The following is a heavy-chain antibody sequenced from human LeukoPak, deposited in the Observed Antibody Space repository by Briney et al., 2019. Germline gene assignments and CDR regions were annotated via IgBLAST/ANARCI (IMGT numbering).Heavy chain of an antibody. CDR3: ARGGYDSDFFRYWFDP. CDR2: LNPDSGET. Sequence: ASVKVSCKGSGYRFDNYYLHWVRQAPGQGLEWMGWLNPDSGETKYVEKFQGRVTMTRDTSISTAYMELSRLRSDDTAVYYCARGGYDSDFFRYWFDPWGQGTLVTVSS. D-gene: IGHD5-12*01. J-gene: IGHJ5*02. CDR1: GYRFDNYY. V-gene: IGHV1-2*02.